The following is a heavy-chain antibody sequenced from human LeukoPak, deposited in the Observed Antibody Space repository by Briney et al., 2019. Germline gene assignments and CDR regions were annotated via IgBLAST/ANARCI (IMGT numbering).Heavy chain of an antibody. J-gene: IGHJ4*02. D-gene: IGHD2-15*01. CDR3: ATCSGRSCFTFGFFDY. Sequence: ASVKVSCKASGYTLTSYYVHWVRQAPGQGLEWMGIINPSGGATNYAQKFQGRVTMTRDTSTSTVYMELSSLRSEDTAVYYCATCSGRSCFTFGFFDYWGQGTPVTVSS. V-gene: IGHV1-46*01. CDR2: INPSGGAT. CDR1: GYTLTSYY.